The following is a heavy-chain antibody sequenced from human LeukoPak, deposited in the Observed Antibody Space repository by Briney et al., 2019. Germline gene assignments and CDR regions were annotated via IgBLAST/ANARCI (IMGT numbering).Heavy chain of an antibody. Sequence: GASVKVSCKASGGTFSSYAISWVRQAPGQGLEWMGRIIPILGIANYAQKFQGRVTITADKSASTAYMERSSLRSEDTAVYYCAQLPEGNSNPYFDYWGQGTLVTVSS. V-gene: IGHV1-69*04. CDR2: IIPILGIA. J-gene: IGHJ4*02. CDR3: AQLPEGNSNPYFDY. D-gene: IGHD1-7*01. CDR1: GGTFSSYA.